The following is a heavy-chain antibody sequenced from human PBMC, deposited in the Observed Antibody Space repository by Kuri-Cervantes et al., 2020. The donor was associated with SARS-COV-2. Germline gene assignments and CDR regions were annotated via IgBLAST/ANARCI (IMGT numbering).Heavy chain of an antibody. J-gene: IGHJ4*02. CDR3: ARGSITIFGVVTSFDH. D-gene: IGHD3-3*01. CDR2: INPNSGGT. V-gene: IGHV1-2*02. Sequence: ASVKVSCKASGGTFSSYAISWVRQAPGQGLEWMGGINPNSGGTNYAQKLQGRVTMTRDTSISTAYMELSRLRSDDTAVYYCARGSITIFGVVTSFDHWGQGTLVTVSS. CDR1: GGTFSSYA.